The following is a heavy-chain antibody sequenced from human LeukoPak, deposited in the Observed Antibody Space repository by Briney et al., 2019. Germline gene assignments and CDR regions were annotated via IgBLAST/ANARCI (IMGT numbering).Heavy chain of an antibody. J-gene: IGHJ4*02. Sequence: PGGSLRLSCAASGFTFSSYAMSWVRQAPGKGLEWVSTFSGSGGNTYYADSVKGRFTISRDNSKNTLYLQMNSLRAEDTAVYYCARAARSGGSCYSDYWGQGTLVTVSS. V-gene: IGHV3-23*01. CDR1: GFTFSSYA. D-gene: IGHD2-15*01. CDR2: FSGSGGNT. CDR3: ARAARSGGSCYSDY.